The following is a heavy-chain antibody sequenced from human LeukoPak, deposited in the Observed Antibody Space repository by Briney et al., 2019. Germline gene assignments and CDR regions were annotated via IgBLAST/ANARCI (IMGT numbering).Heavy chain of an antibody. CDR3: ASRAPFGVVIIPPY. Sequence: ISGSGGSTYYADSVKGRFTISRDNSKNTLYLQMNSLRAEDTAVYYCASRAPFGVVIIPPYWGQGTLVTVSS. J-gene: IGHJ4*02. D-gene: IGHD3-3*01. V-gene: IGHV3-23*01. CDR2: ISGSGGST.